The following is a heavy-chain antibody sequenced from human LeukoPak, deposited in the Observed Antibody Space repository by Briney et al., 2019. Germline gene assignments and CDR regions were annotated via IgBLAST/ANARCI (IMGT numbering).Heavy chain of an antibody. V-gene: IGHV3-33*06. J-gene: IGHJ6*02. D-gene: IGHD3-3*01. CDR3: AKGGTYYDFWSGPVYGMDV. CDR2: IWYDGSNK. Sequence: GGSLRLSCAASGFTFSSYGMHWVRQAPGKGLEWVAVIWYDGSNKYYADSVKGRFTISRDNSKNTLYLQMNSLRAEDTAVYYCAKGGTYYDFWSGPVYGMDVWGQGTTVTVSS. CDR1: GFTFSSYG.